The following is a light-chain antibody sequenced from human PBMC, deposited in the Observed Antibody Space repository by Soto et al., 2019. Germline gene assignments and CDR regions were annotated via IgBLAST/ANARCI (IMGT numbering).Light chain of an antibody. CDR1: QSISSY. Sequence: DIQMTQSPSSLSASVGDRVTITCRASQSISSYLNWYQQKPGKAPKLLIYAASILQSGVPSRFSGSGSGTDFTLTISSLQPEDFATYYCQQSYSTPWGFGQGTKVEIK. J-gene: IGKJ1*01. V-gene: IGKV1-39*01. CDR2: AAS. CDR3: QQSYSTPWG.